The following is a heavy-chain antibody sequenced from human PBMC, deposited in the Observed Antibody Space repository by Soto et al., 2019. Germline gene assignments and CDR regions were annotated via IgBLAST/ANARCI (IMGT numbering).Heavy chain of an antibody. CDR3: ANLLYTPFDY. CDR1: GFTFSTYA. CDR2: ISDSGT. Sequence: GGSLRLSCAASGFTFSTYAMSWVRQAPGKGLDWVPAISDSGTYYADFVKGRFTISRDNSKNTLYLQMNSLRAEDTAVYYCANLLYTPFDYWGQGTLVTVSS. V-gene: IGHV3-23*01. J-gene: IGHJ4*02.